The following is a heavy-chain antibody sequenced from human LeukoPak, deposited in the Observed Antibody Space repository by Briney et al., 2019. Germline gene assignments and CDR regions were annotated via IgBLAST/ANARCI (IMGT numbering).Heavy chain of an antibody. Sequence: GGSLRLSCAASGFTFSSYGMHWVRQAPGKGLEWVSAISGSGGSTYYADSVKGRFTISRDNSKNTLYLQMNSLRAEDTAVYYCAKSPSSGYYFDYWGQGTLVTVSS. CDR1: GFTFSSYG. D-gene: IGHD3-22*01. CDR2: ISGSGGST. V-gene: IGHV3-23*01. J-gene: IGHJ4*02. CDR3: AKSPSSGYYFDY.